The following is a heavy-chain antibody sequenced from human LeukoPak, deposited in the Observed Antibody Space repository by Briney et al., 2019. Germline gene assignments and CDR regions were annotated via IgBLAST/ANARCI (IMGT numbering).Heavy chain of an antibody. CDR1: RDSVSSNSAA. D-gene: IGHD3-3*01. J-gene: IGHJ4*02. Sequence: PSETLSLTCAISRDSVSSNSAAWNWIRQSPSRGLEWLGRTYYRSKWYNDCAASVKSRITINPDTSKNQFSLQLNSVTPEDTAVYYCARDLYADFWSGSVFDYWGRGTLVTVSS. CDR3: ARDLYADFWSGSVFDY. V-gene: IGHV6-1*01. CDR2: TYYRSKWYN.